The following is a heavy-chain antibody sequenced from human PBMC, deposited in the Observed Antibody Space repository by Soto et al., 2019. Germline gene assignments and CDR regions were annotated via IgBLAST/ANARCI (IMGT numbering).Heavy chain of an antibody. D-gene: IGHD2-21*01. CDR1: GFTFSSYA. V-gene: IGHV3-23*01. J-gene: IGHJ3*02. Sequence: GGSLRLSCAASGFTFSSYAMSWVRQAPGKGLEWVSAISGSGGSTYYADSVKGRFTISRDNSKNTLYLQMNSLRAEDTAVYYCAKDRKHPAYCGDDCYSDAFDIWGQGTMVTVSS. CDR2: ISGSGGST. CDR3: AKDRKHPAYCGDDCYSDAFDI.